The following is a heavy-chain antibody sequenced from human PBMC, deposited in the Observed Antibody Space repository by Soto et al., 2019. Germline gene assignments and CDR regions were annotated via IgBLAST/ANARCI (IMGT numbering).Heavy chain of an antibody. CDR2: IYYSGST. D-gene: IGHD4-4*01. CDR1: GGSISSYY. J-gene: IGHJ3*02. CDR3: ARDLKGYSGAFDI. Sequence: SETLSLTCTVSGGSISSYYWSWIRQPPGKGLEWIGYIYYSGSTNYNPSLKSRVTISVDTSKNQFSLKLSSVTAADTAVYYCARDLKGYSGAFDIWGQGTMVTVSS. V-gene: IGHV4-59*01.